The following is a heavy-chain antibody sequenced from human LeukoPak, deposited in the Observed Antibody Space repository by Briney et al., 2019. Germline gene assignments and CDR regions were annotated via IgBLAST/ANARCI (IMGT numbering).Heavy chain of an antibody. CDR2: IYYSGST. V-gene: IGHV4-39*07. D-gene: IGHD1-14*01. Sequence: SQTLSLTCTVSGGPISSGSFYWGWIRQPPGKGLEWIGSIYYSGSTYYNPSLKSRVTISVDTSKNQFSLKLSSVTAADTAVYYYARVAIRNQRNDYWGQGTLVTVSS. CDR3: ARVAIRNQRNDY. J-gene: IGHJ4*02. CDR1: GGPISSGSFY.